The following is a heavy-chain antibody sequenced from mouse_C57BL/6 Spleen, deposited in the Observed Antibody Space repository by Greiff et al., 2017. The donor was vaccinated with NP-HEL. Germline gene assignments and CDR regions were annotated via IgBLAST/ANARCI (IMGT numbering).Heavy chain of an antibody. V-gene: IGHV1-9*01. CDR1: GYTFTGYW. D-gene: IGHD2-3*01. Sequence: QVQLQQPGAELVRPGSSVKLSCKASGYTFTGYWIEWVKQRPGHGLEWIGEILPGSGSTNYNEKFKGKATFTADTSSNTAYMQLSSLTTEDSAIYYCARGIYDGYLDVWGTGTTVTVSS. J-gene: IGHJ1*03. CDR3: ARGIYDGYLDV. CDR2: ILPGSGST.